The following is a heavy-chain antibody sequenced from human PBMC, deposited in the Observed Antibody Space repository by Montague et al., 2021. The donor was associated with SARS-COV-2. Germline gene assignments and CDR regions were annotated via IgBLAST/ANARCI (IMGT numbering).Heavy chain of an antibody. CDR3: ASPPYYCDSSGSDSLDI. CDR2: IYYSGST. J-gene: IGHJ3*02. CDR1: GGSISGSNYY. V-gene: IGHV4-39*01. D-gene: IGHD3-22*01. Sequence: SETLSLTCTVTGGSISGSNYYWSWIRQPPGKGLEWIGSIYYSGSTYYNPSLKSRVTISVDTSKNQFSLKLSSVAAADTAVYYCASPPYYCDSSGSDSLDIWGQGTMVTVSS.